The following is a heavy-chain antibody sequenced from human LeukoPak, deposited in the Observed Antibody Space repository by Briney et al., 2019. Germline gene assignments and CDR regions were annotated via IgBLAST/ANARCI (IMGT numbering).Heavy chain of an antibody. D-gene: IGHD2-15*01. CDR1: GFTFSTYW. Sequence: QPGGSLRLSCAASGFTFSTYWMSWVRQAPGKGLEWVANIKQDGSDKYYVDSVKGRFTISRDNAKNSLFLQMNSLRAEDTAVYYCARVRCSRNSCFPDYWGQGTLVTVSS. J-gene: IGHJ4*02. CDR2: IKQDGSDK. V-gene: IGHV3-7*01. CDR3: ARVRCSRNSCFPDY.